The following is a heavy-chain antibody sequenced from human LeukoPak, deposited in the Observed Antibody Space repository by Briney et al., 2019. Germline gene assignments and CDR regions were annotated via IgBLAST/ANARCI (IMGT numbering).Heavy chain of an antibody. J-gene: IGHJ6*03. D-gene: IGHD2/OR15-2a*01. Sequence: GGSLRLSCAASGLTFSSHVMTWVRQAPGKGLEWVSAVSVSAGTTYYADSVKGRFTISRDNSKNTLYLQMKSLRAENTAVYFWARDPRVFNRPSPPHPFFFLHYMGVWGKGTTVTVSS. V-gene: IGHV3-23*01. CDR3: ARDPRVFNRPSPPHPFFFLHYMGV. CDR1: GLTFSSHV. CDR2: VSVSAGTT.